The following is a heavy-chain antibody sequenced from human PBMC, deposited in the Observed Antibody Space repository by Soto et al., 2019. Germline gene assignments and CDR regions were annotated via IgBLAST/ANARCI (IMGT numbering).Heavy chain of an antibody. J-gene: IGHJ3*02. CDR3: AIGSGFLGATTLYDAFDI. CDR1: GFTFSYYG. CDR2: ISSDATNK. Sequence: GGSLRLSCAASGFTFSYYGFHWVRLAPGKGLEWLAFISSDATNKYYPYSLEDRLTVSRDNSKNTLYLQMNSLRSDDTAVYYCAIGSGFLGATTLYDAFDIWGQGTMVTVSS. V-gene: IGHV3-30*03. D-gene: IGHD1-26*01.